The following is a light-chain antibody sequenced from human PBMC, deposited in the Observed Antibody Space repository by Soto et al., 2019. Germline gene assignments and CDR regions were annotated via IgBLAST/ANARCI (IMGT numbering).Light chain of an antibody. Sequence: QSVLTQPPSVSGAPGQRVTISCTGSSSNIGAGYDVHWYQQLPGTAPKLLIYGNSNRPSGVPDRFSGSKSGTSASLAITGLQAEDEADYYCQSYDSSRSGYVFGTGTKVTV. V-gene: IGLV1-40*01. CDR1: SSNIGAGYD. J-gene: IGLJ1*01. CDR2: GNS. CDR3: QSYDSSRSGYV.